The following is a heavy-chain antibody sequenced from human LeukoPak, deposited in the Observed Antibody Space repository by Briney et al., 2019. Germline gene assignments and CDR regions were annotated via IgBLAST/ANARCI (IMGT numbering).Heavy chain of an antibody. D-gene: IGHD3-3*01. CDR1: GYTFTDYG. Sequence: GASVKVSCKASGYTFTDYGISWVRQAPGQGPEWMGWISAYNDNTNYAQKLQGRVTMTRDTSTSTAYMELRSLRSDDTAVYYCASSGHFGLDGRSNPYFQNWGQGTLVTVSS. CDR3: ASSGHFGLDGRSNPYFQN. CDR2: ISAYNDNT. V-gene: IGHV1-18*01. J-gene: IGHJ1*01.